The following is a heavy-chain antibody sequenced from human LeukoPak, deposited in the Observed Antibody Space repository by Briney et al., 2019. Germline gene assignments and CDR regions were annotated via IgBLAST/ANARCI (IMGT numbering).Heavy chain of an antibody. CDR2: ISSGGSTI. V-gene: IGHV3-48*01. D-gene: IGHD6-19*01. Sequence: PGGSLRLSCAASEFTFSTYSMNWVRQAPGKGLEWVSYISSGGSTIYDADSVKGRLTISRDNAKNSLYLQMNSLRAEDTAVYYCARDPAGAGIYYDYWGQGTLVTVSS. J-gene: IGHJ4*02. CDR3: ARDPAGAGIYYDY. CDR1: EFTFSTYS.